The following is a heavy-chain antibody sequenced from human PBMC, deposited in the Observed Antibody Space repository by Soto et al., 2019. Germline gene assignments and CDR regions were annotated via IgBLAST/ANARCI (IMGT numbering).Heavy chain of an antibody. CDR3: VRDGLVV. V-gene: IGHV1-18*01. CDR2: ISTYNGNT. CDR1: GYTFSSYG. J-gene: IGHJ6*02. Sequence: QVQLVQSGGEVKKPGASVKVSCKSSGYTFSSYGISWVRQAPGQGLEWMGWISTYNGNTEYAQKFQCRVTMTTDTSTKTANMELRSLRSDDTAIYYCVRDGLVVWGQGTTVTVAS.